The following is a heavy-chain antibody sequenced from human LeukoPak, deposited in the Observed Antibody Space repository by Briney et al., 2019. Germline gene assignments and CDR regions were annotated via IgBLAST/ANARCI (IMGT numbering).Heavy chain of an antibody. D-gene: IGHD6-13*01. CDR2: INPNSGGT. CDR3: AREVVGRIAAAGTRSDAFDI. V-gene: IGHV1-2*02. CDR1: GYTSTGYY. Sequence: ASVKVSCKASGYTSTGYYMHWVRQAPGQGLEWMGWINPNSGGTNYAQKFQGRVTMTRDTSISTAYMELSRLTSDDTAVYYCAREVVGRIAAAGTRSDAFDIWGQGTTVTVSS. J-gene: IGHJ3*02.